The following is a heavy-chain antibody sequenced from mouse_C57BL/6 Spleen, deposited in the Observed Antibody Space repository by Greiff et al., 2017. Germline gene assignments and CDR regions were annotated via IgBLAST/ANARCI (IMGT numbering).Heavy chain of an antibody. CDR3: TKGRVYDYDSYVDY. Sequence: VQLQQSGAELVRPGASVKLSCTASGFNIKDDYMHWVKQRPEQGLEWIGWIDPENGDTEYASKFQGKATITADTSSNTAYLQLSSLTSEDTAVYYCTKGRVYDYDSYVDYWGQGTTLTVSS. CDR2: IDPENGDT. CDR1: GFNIKDDY. V-gene: IGHV14-4*01. J-gene: IGHJ2*01. D-gene: IGHD2-4*01.